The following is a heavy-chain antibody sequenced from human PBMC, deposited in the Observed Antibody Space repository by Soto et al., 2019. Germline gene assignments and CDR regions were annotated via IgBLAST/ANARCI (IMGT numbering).Heavy chain of an antibody. V-gene: IGHV4-30-2*01. CDR3: ARTYYYDSSGSRGWFDP. Sequence: SETLSLTWAVSGGSLSSGGYSRSWIRQPPGKGLEWIGYIYHSGSTYYNPSLKSRVTISVDRSKNQFSLKLSSVTAADTAVYYCARTYYYDSSGSRGWFDPWGQGTLVTVSS. CDR1: GGSLSSGGYS. D-gene: IGHD3-22*01. CDR2: IYHSGST. J-gene: IGHJ5*02.